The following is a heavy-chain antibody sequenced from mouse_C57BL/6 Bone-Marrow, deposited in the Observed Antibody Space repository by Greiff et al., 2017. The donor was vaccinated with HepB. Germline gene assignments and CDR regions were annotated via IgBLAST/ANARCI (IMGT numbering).Heavy chain of an antibody. V-gene: IGHV1-81*01. CDR3: ARAYFDY. Sequence: QVQLKQSGAELARPGASVKLSCKASGYTFTSYGISWVKQRTGKGLEGIGEIYPRSGNTYYNEKFKGRATLTADKSSSTAYMELRSLTSEDSAVYVCARAYFDYWGQGTTLTVSS. J-gene: IGHJ2*01. CDR2: IYPRSGNT. CDR1: GYTFTSYG.